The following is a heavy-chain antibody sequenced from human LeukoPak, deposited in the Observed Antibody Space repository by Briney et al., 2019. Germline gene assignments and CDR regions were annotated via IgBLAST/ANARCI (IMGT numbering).Heavy chain of an antibody. D-gene: IGHD1-7*01. V-gene: IGHV4-39*01. J-gene: IGHJ4*02. CDR3: GRRSRSTWNYRRGDY. CDR1: GGSISSSSYY. CDR2: IYYSGST. Sequence: KASETLSLTCTVSGGSISSSSYYWGWIRQPPGKGLEWIGSIYYSGSTYYKPSLKSRVTISVDTSKNQFSLKLTSVTAADTAVYYCGRRSRSTWNYRRGDYWGQGTLVTVSS.